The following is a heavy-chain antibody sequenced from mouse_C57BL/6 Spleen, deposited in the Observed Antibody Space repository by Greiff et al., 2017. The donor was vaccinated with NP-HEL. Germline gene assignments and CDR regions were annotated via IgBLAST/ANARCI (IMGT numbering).Heavy chain of an antibody. V-gene: IGHV5-4*01. J-gene: IGHJ2*01. CDR1: GFTFSSYA. D-gene: IGHD1-1*02. Sequence: DVMLVESGGGLVKPGGSLKLSCAASGFTFSSYAMSWVRQTPEKRLEWVATISDGGSYTYYPDNVKGRFTISRDNAKNNLYLQMSHLKSEDTAMYYCARDRRYGLDYWGQGTTLTVSS. CDR2: ISDGGSYT. CDR3: ARDRRYGLDY.